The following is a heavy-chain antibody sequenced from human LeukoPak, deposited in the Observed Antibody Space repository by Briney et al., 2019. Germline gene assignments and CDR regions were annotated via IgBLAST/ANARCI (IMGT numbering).Heavy chain of an antibody. J-gene: IGHJ4*02. CDR2: INHSGST. V-gene: IGHV4-34*01. CDR3: ARGRRGYSYGYDY. D-gene: IGHD5-18*01. CDR1: GGSFSGYY. Sequence: SETLSLTCAVYGGSFSGYYWSWIRQPPGKGLEWIGEINHSGSTNYNPSLKSRVTISVDTSKNQFSLKLSSVTAADTAVYYCARGRRGYSYGYDYWGQGTLVTVSS.